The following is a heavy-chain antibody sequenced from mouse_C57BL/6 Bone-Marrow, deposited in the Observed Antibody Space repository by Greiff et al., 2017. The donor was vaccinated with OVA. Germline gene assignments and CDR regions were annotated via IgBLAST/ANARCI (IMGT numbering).Heavy chain of an antibody. J-gene: IGHJ4*01. CDR2: SRNKANDYTT. D-gene: IGHD1-1*01. V-gene: IGHV7-1*01. Sequence: EVHLVESGGGLVQSGRSLRLSCATSGFTFSDFYMEWVRQAPGKGLEWIAASRNKANDYTTEYSASVKGRFIVSRDTSQSILYLQMNALRAEDTAIYDCARSYGSSPYYAMDYWGQGTSVTVSS. CDR1: GFTFSDFY. CDR3: ARSYGSSPYYAMDY.